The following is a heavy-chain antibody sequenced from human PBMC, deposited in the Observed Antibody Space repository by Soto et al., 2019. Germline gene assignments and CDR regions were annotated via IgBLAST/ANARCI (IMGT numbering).Heavy chain of an antibody. CDR1: GFTFSNFA. CDR3: AKTQGFIWDNWFDP. V-gene: IGHV3-23*01. Sequence: LRLSCAASGFTFSNFAMTWVRQAPGKGLQWVSIVSGRGDITYYADSVKGRFTVSRDNSKNTLYLQMSSLRAEDTAIYYCAKTQGFIWDNWFDPWGQGTLVTVSS. D-gene: IGHD3-16*01. J-gene: IGHJ5*02. CDR2: VSGRGDIT.